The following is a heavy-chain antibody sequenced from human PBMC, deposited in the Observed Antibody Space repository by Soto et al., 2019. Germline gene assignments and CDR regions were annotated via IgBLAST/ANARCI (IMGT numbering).Heavy chain of an antibody. CDR2: INRSGGT. D-gene: IGHD2-8*01. J-gene: IGHJ4*02. CDR3: ARGGKTGTIFDS. CDR1: GASFESYY. Sequence: PSETLSLTCGLFGASFESYYWSWIRQSPGKGLEWIGEINRSGGTNYNPSLKSRATISVDTSKNQFSLNLNSVTAADTAVFYCARGGKTGTIFDSWGQGTLVTVSS. V-gene: IGHV4-34*01.